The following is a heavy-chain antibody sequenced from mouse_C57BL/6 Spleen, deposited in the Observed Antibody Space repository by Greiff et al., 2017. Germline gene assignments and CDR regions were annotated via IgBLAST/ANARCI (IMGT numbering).Heavy chain of an antibody. J-gene: IGHJ3*01. Sequence: EVQLVESGGDLVKPGGSLKLSCAASGFTFSSYGMSWVRQTPDKRLEWVATISSGGSYTYYPDSVKGRFTISRDNAKNTLYLQMSSLKSEDTAMYYCARLRSTMITTWFAYWGQGTLVTVSA. D-gene: IGHD2-4*01. CDR3: ARLRSTMITTWFAY. V-gene: IGHV5-6*01. CDR2: ISSGGSYT. CDR1: GFTFSSYG.